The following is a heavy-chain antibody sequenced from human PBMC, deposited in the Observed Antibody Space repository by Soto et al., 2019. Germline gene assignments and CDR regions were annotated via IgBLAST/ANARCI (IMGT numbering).Heavy chain of an antibody. J-gene: IGHJ4*02. CDR2: IFHTGAT. CDR1: GDSLSSSSFY. V-gene: IGHV4-39*01. D-gene: IGHD1-26*01. CDR3: ARRRIGPTTNFDY. Sequence: LSLTFTVSGDSLSSSSFYWGWIRQPPGKGLEWIGHIFHTGATYQNPTLKSRLRMSVDTSKNQFSLNLSSVTATDTAVYYCARRRIGPTTNFDYWGQGTTVTVSP.